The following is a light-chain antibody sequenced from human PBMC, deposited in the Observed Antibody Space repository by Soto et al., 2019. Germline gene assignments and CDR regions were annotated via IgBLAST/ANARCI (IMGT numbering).Light chain of an antibody. CDR3: QQYDNWPPFT. CDR1: QSVGSH. J-gene: IGKJ3*01. V-gene: IGKV3-15*01. CDR2: GAS. Sequence: EIVMTQSPATLSVSPGERATLSCRASQSVGSHLVWYQQRPGQAPRLLIYGASYRATGIPARFSGSGSGTDFTLTISSLQSEDFAVYYCQQYDNWPPFTFGPGTKVDIK.